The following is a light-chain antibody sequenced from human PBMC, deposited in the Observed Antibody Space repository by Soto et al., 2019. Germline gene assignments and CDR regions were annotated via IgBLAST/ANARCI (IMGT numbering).Light chain of an antibody. Sequence: QSALTQPASVSGSPGQSITISCTGTSSDIGGYNYVSWYQHHPGKAPKLMLYEVSNRPSGVSNRFSGSKSGNTASLTISGLQAEDEADYYYSSYTTSSTRVFGTGTKLTVL. CDR3: SSYTTSSTRV. V-gene: IGLV2-14*01. CDR2: EVS. J-gene: IGLJ1*01. CDR1: SSDIGGYNY.